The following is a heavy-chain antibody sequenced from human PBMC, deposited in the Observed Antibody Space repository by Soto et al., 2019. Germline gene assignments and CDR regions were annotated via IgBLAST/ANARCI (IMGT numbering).Heavy chain of an antibody. CDR2: IIPIFGTA. D-gene: IGHD2-15*01. V-gene: IGHV1-69*13. Sequence: GASVKVSCKASGGTFSSYAISWVRQAPGQGLEWMGGIIPIFGTAKYAQKFQGRVTITADESTSTAYMELSSLRSEDTAVYYCARSPQYCSGGSCYLSWFDPWGQGTLVTVSS. J-gene: IGHJ5*02. CDR1: GGTFSSYA. CDR3: ARSPQYCSGGSCYLSWFDP.